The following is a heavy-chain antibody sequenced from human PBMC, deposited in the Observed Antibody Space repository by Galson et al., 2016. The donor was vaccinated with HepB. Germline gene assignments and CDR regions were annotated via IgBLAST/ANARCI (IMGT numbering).Heavy chain of an antibody. CDR1: GFTFTSYG. Sequence: SLRLSCAASGFTFTSYGMHWVRQAPGKGLEWVAVISYDGSSKYYADSVKGRFTISRDNSKNTLYLQMNSLRAEDTAVYYCARELTYYYGSGPDWFDPWGQGTLVTVSS. CDR3: ARELTYYYGSGPDWFDP. D-gene: IGHD3-10*01. V-gene: IGHV3-30*03. J-gene: IGHJ5*02. CDR2: ISYDGSSK.